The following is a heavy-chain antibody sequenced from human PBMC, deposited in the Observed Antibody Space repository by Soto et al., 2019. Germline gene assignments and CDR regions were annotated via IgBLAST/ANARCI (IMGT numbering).Heavy chain of an antibody. CDR3: ARQGYCISTSTRGCGYFDY. V-gene: IGHV1-18*01. J-gene: IGHJ4*02. CDR1: GYTFTSYG. D-gene: IGHD2-2*01. Sequence: ASVKVSCKASGYTFTSYGMGWVRQAPGQGLEWMGWISAYNGNTNYAQKLQGRVTMTTDTSTSTAYMELRSLRSDDTAVYYCARQGYCISTSTRGCGYFDYWGQGTLVTVSS. CDR2: ISAYNGNT.